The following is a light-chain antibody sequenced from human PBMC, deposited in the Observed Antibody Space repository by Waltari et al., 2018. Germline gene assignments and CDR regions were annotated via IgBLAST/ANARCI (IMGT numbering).Light chain of an antibody. Sequence: QSTLTQPASVSGSPGQSITISCTGTNSDVARYNYVSWYQQYPGKAPKLIIYDVDKRPSGVSNRFSGSKSGNTASLTISGLHTEDEADYHCCSYAGNSYVFGPGTKVTVL. CDR2: DVD. J-gene: IGLJ1*01. CDR1: NSDVARYNY. CDR3: CSYAGNSYV. V-gene: IGLV2-23*02.